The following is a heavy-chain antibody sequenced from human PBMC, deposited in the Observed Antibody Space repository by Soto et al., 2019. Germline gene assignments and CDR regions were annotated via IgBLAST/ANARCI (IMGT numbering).Heavy chain of an antibody. CDR1: GGSISSFD. V-gene: IGHV4-59*01. CDR2: IYYSGST. D-gene: IGHD3-22*01. CDR3: AREFYYDSSRIVFDS. Sequence: SETLSLTCTVSGGSISSFDWSWIRQPPGKGLEWIGYIYYSGSTNYNPSLKSRVTISVDTSKNQFSLKLNSVTAADTAIYYCAREFYYDSSRIVFDSWGQGSLVIVSS. J-gene: IGHJ4*02.